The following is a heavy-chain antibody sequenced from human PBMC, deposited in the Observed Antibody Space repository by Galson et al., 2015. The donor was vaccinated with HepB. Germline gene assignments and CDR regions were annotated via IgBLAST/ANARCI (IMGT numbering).Heavy chain of an antibody. CDR1: GFTFSSYW. CDR2: IKQDGSEK. J-gene: IGHJ3*02. D-gene: IGHD3-22*01. CDR3: ARAAHYYYDSSGLHAFDI. Sequence: SLRLSCAASGFTFSSYWMSWVRQAPGKGLEWVANIKQDGSEKYYVGSVKGRFTISRDNAKNSLYLQMNSLRAEDTAVYYCARAAHYYYDSSGLHAFDIWGQGTMVTVSS. V-gene: IGHV3-7*03.